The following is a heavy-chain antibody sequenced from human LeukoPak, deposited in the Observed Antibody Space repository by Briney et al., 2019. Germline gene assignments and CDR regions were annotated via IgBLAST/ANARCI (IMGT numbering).Heavy chain of an antibody. Sequence: ASVKVSCKASGYTFTSYGISWVRQAPGQGLEWMGWMNPNSGNTGYAQKFQGRVTMTRNTSISTAYMELSSLRSEDTAVYYCARGRDCSGGSCYSYWFDPWGQGTLVTVSS. D-gene: IGHD2-15*01. V-gene: IGHV1-8*02. CDR3: ARGRDCSGGSCYSYWFDP. J-gene: IGHJ5*02. CDR2: MNPNSGNT. CDR1: GYTFTSYG.